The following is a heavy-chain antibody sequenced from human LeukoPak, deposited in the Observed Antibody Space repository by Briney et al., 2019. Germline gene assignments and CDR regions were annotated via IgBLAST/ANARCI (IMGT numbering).Heavy chain of an antibody. CDR1: GYSFTSYW. Sequence: GESLKISCKGSGYSFTSYWIGWVRQMPGKGLEWMGIIYPGDSDTRYSPSFQGQVTISADKSISTAYLQWSSLRSEDTAVYYCARAITIFGVGRREYYYYYMDVWGKGTTVTVSS. CDR3: ARAITIFGVGRREYYYYYMDV. J-gene: IGHJ6*03. V-gene: IGHV5-51*01. D-gene: IGHD3-3*01. CDR2: IYPGDSDT.